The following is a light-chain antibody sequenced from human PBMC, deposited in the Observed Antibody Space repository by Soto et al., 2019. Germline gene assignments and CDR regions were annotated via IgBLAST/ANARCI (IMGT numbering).Light chain of an antibody. V-gene: IGKV1-33*01. J-gene: IGKJ4*01. CDR1: QDISNY. Sequence: IQMTQSPSSLPASVGDRVTITCQASQDISNYLNWYQQKPGKAPKLLIYDASNLETGVPSRFSGSGSGTDFTFTISSLQPEDIATYYCQQYDNLLTFGGGTKVDIK. CDR3: QQYDNLLT. CDR2: DAS.